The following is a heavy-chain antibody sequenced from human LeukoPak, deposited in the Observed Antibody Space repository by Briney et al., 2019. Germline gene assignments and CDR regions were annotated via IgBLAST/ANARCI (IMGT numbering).Heavy chain of an antibody. CDR3: ARERPYGSHAFEI. CDR1: ARSLSSYY. CDR2: IYYSGST. D-gene: IGHD4-17*01. J-gene: IGHJ3*02. Sequence: PSETLSLSCAVYARSLSSYYGSWIRHAPVKGLECVGYIYYSGSTNYNPCLKSRVTISVDTSKNLFSLKLSSVTAADTAVYYCARERPYGSHAFEIWVQGTMVTVSS. V-gene: IGHV4-59*01.